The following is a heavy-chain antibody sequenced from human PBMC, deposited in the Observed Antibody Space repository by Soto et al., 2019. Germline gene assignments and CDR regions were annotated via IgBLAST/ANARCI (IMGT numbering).Heavy chain of an antibody. D-gene: IGHD4-17*01. CDR1: GFTFSSYG. CDR2: TSHDGSNK. Sequence: QEQLVESGGGVVQPGTSLRLSCAASGFTFSSYGMHWVRQAPGKGLEWVAVTSHDGSNKFYADSVKGRFSISRDDSKNTLFLQMNSLRTEDTAVYYCAKDRRDYGDSLVNNYFDPWGLGNLVTDSS. CDR3: AKDRRDYGDSLVNNYFDP. J-gene: IGHJ5*02. V-gene: IGHV3-30*18.